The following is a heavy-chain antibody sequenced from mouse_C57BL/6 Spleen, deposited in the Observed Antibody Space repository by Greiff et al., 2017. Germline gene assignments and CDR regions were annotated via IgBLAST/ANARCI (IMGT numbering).Heavy chain of an antibody. CDR2: ISNGGGST. D-gene: IGHD1-3*01. CDR1: GFTFSDYY. J-gene: IGHJ4*01. V-gene: IGHV5-12*01. CDR3: ARQTVINYAMDY. Sequence: EVQGVESGGGLVQPGGSLKLSCAASGFTFSDYYMYWVRQTPEKRLEWVAYISNGGGSTYYPDTVKGRFTISRDNAKNTLYLQMSRLKSEDTAMYYCARQTVINYAMDYWGQGTSVTVSS.